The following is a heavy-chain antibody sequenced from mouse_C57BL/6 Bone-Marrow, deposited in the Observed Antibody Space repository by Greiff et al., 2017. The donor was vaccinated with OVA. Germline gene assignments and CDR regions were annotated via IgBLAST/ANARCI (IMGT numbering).Heavy chain of an antibody. V-gene: IGHV5-16*01. J-gene: IGHJ4*01. Sequence: EVKLVESEGGLVQPGSSMKLSCTASGFTFSDYYMAWVRQVPEKGLEWVANINYDGSSTYYLDSLKSRFIISRDNAKNILYLQMSSLKYEDTATYYCARNDYDGYYAMDYWGQGTSVTVSS. D-gene: IGHD2-4*01. CDR3: ARNDYDGYYAMDY. CDR1: GFTFSDYY. CDR2: INYDGSST.